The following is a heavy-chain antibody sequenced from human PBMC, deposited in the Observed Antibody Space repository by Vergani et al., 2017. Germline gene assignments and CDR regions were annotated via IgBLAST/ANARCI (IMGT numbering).Heavy chain of an antibody. CDR3: AKDLSYSTALPHFDS. J-gene: IGHJ4*02. Sequence: QVHLVESGGGVFQPGRSLTLSCVASGFSFRGHGMHWVRQAPGKGLEWVAMISYDGDRRDYGDFAKGRFTISRDSSKTVYLQMNSLRVEDTAMYFCAKDLSYSTALPHFDSRGQGTLVTVSS. D-gene: IGHD4-11*01. CDR1: GFSFRGHG. V-gene: IGHV3-30*18. CDR2: ISYDGDRR.